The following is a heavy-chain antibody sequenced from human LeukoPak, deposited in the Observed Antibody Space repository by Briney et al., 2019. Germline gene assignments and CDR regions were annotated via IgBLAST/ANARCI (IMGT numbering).Heavy chain of an antibody. CDR2: INPNSGGT. D-gene: IGHD4-17*01. J-gene: IGHJ6*03. Sequence: ASVNVSCKASGYTFTGYYIHWVRQAPGQGLEWMGWINPNSGGTNYAHKFQGRFTITRETYISTAYMELSRLRSDDTAVYYCARGEPTVSYYSSMDVWGKGKTVTVSS. CDR1: GYTFTGYY. CDR3: ARGEPTVSYYSSMDV. V-gene: IGHV1-2*07.